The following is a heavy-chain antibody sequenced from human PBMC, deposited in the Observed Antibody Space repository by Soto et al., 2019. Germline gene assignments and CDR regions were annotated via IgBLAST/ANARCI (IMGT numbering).Heavy chain of an antibody. D-gene: IGHD6-6*01. CDR3: AAYRHNTLYSSSSFDY. Sequence: KPSETLSLTCTVSGGSISSYYWSWIRRPPGKGLEWIGYIYYSGSTNYNPSLKSRVTISVDTSKNQFSLKLSSVTAADTAVYYCAAYRHNTLYSSSSFDYWGQGTLVTVSS. J-gene: IGHJ4*02. V-gene: IGHV4-59*01. CDR2: IYYSGST. CDR1: GGSISSYY.